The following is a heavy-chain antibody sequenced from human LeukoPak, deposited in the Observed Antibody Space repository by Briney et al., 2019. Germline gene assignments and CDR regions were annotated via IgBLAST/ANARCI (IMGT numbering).Heavy chain of an antibody. CDR1: GFTFSSYG. V-gene: IGHV3-33*06. D-gene: IGHD2-2*01. CDR2: IWYDGSNK. J-gene: IGHJ4*02. CDR3: AKDRHASSYYFDY. Sequence: EPGGSLRLSCAASGFTFSSYGMHWVRQAPGQGLEWVAIIWYDGSNKYYADSVKGRFTISRDNSKNTLYLQMNSLRAEDTAVYYCAKDRHASSYYFDYWGQGTLVTVSS.